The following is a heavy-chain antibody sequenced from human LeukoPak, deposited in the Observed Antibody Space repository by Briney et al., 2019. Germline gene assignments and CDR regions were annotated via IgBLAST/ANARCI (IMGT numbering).Heavy chain of an antibody. CDR2: IKSKTDGGTT. Sequence: QPGGSLRLSCAASGFTFSNAWMSWVRQAPGKGLEWVGRIKSKTDGGTTDYAAPVKGRFTISRDDSKNTLYLQMNSLRVEDTAVYYCGRDTRRELRFLEWLSDAFDIWGQGTMVTVSS. CDR3: GRDTRRELRFLEWLSDAFDI. V-gene: IGHV3-15*01. CDR1: GFTFSNAW. D-gene: IGHD3-3*01. J-gene: IGHJ3*02.